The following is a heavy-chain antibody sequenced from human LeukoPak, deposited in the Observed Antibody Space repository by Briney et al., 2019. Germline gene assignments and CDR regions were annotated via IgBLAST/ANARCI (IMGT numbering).Heavy chain of an antibody. CDR2: ISGYNGNT. CDR1: GYTFTSYG. V-gene: IGHV1-18*01. Sequence: GASVKVSCKASGYTFTSYGISWVRQAPGQGLEWMGWISGYNGNTNYAQELQGRVTMTTDTSTNTAYMELRSLRSDDTAVYYCARHKQLVPPFDPWGQGTLVTVSS. D-gene: IGHD6-13*01. J-gene: IGHJ5*02. CDR3: ARHKQLVPPFDP.